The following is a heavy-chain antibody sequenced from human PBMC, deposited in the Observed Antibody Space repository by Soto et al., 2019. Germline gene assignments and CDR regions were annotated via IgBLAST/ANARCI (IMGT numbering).Heavy chain of an antibody. CDR1: GFTFSSYS. D-gene: IGHD5-18*01. J-gene: IGHJ4*02. CDR3: AKSPPGYSYGYLYFDY. V-gene: IGHV3-48*01. Sequence: GGSLRLSCAASGFTFSSYSMNWVRQAPGKGLEWVSYISSSSSTIYYADSVKGRFTISRDNAKNSLYLQMNSLRAEDTAVYYCAKSPPGYSYGYLYFDYWGQGTLVTVSS. CDR2: ISSSSSTI.